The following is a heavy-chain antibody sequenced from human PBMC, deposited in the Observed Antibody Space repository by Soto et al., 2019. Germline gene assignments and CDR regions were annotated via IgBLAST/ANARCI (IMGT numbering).Heavy chain of an antibody. J-gene: IGHJ4*02. CDR2: VNPILSTS. Sequence: QVQLVQSGAEVKRPGPSVKVSCKASGDTFSFYSINWVRQAPGLGLEWMGRVNPILSTSNYAQRFQGRVTMTADKSTSTAYMELSGLRSEDTAMYYCATSYGSGYRAFDYWGQGALVTVSS. CDR3: ATSYGSGYRAFDY. CDR1: GDTFSFYS. V-gene: IGHV1-69*04. D-gene: IGHD3-10*01.